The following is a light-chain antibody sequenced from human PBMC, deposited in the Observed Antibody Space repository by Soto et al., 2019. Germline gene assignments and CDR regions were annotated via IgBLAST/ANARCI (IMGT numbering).Light chain of an antibody. CDR1: SSDVGGYNY. Sequence: QSELTQPPSASGSPGQSVTISCTGTSSDVGGYNYVSWYQQHPGKAPQFMIYEVSKRPSGVPDRFSGSRSGNTASLTVSGLQADDEADYYCSSYAGSNNPVIFGGGTKLTVL. CDR2: EVS. V-gene: IGLV2-8*01. CDR3: SSYAGSNNPVI. J-gene: IGLJ2*01.